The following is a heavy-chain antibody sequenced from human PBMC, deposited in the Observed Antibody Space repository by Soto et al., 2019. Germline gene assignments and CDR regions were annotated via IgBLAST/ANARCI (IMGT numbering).Heavy chain of an antibody. D-gene: IGHD2-15*01. CDR3: ASLRANIVVVVAAAFEAFDI. J-gene: IGHJ3*02. V-gene: IGHV4-39*01. CDR1: GGSISSSSYY. Sequence: PSETLSLTCTVSGGSISSSSYYWGWIRQPPGKGLEWIGSIYYSGSTYYNPSLKSRVTISVDTSKNQFSLKLSSVTAADTAVYYCASLRANIVVVVAAAFEAFDIWDQGTMVTVSS. CDR2: IYYSGST.